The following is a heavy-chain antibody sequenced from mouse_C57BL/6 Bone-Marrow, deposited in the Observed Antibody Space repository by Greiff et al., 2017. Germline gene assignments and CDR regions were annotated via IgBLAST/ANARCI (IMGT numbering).Heavy chain of an antibody. Sequence: EVHLVESGGGLVKPGGSLKLSCAASGFTFSDYGMHWVRQAPEKGLEWVAYLSSGSSTIYYADTVKGRFTISRDNAKNTLFLQMTSLRSEDTAMYYCARQGTTVVASDYWGQGTTLTVSS. CDR2: LSSGSSTI. D-gene: IGHD1-1*01. CDR3: ARQGTTVVASDY. V-gene: IGHV5-17*01. J-gene: IGHJ2*01. CDR1: GFTFSDYG.